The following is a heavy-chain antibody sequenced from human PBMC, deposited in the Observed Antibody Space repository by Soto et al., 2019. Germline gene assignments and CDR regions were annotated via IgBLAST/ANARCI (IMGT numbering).Heavy chain of an antibody. CDR3: ARVYTIFGVVNWFDP. J-gene: IGHJ5*02. V-gene: IGHV3-11*01. Sequence: GVSLRLSCAASGFTFSDYYMSWIRQAPGKGLEWVSYISSSGSTIYYADSVKGRFTISRDNAKNSLYLQMNSLRAEDTAVYYCARVYTIFGVVNWFDPWGQGTLVTVSS. CDR2: ISSSGSTI. D-gene: IGHD3-3*01. CDR1: GFTFSDYY.